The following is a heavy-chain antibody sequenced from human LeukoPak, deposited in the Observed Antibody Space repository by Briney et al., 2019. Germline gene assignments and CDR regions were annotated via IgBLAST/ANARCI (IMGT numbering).Heavy chain of an antibody. CDR1: GFTFSTYD. V-gene: IGHV3-13*05. CDR3: ARGYVYSYDY. Sequence: QPGGSLRLSCAASGFTFSTYDMHWVRQAPGKGLEWVSAIGTAGDPYYPGSVRGRFTISREKAKNSLYLQMNSLRAGDTAVYYGARGYVYSYDYWGQGTLVTVSS. D-gene: IGHD5-18*01. J-gene: IGHJ4*02. CDR2: IGTAGDP.